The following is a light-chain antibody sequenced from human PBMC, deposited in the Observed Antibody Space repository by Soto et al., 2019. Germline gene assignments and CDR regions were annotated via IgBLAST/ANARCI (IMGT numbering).Light chain of an antibody. CDR2: DAS. J-gene: IGKJ1*01. CDR3: QQRSNWPWT. V-gene: IGKV3-11*01. CDR1: QGVSSY. Sequence: EIVLTQSPASLSLSPGESATLACMPRQGVSSYLAWYQQKPGQAPSLLIYDASNRATGIPARFSGSGSGTDFTLTISSLEPEDFAVYYCQQRSNWPWTFGQGTKVDIK.